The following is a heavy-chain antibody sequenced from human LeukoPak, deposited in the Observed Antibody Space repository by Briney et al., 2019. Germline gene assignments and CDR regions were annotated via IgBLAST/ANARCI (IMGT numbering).Heavy chain of an antibody. Sequence: PSETLSLTCAVYGVSFSGYYWSWIRQPPGKGLEWIGEINHSGSTYYNPSLKSRVTISVDRSKNQFSLKLSSVTAADTAVYYCARARGTGRAAYFDYWGQGTLVTVSS. J-gene: IGHJ4*02. CDR3: ARARGTGRAAYFDY. V-gene: IGHV4-34*01. CDR2: INHSGST. D-gene: IGHD3/OR15-3a*01. CDR1: GVSFSGYY.